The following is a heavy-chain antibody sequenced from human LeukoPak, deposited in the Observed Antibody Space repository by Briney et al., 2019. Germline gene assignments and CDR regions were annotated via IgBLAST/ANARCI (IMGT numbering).Heavy chain of an antibody. CDR3: AKNLKAKGAVTTYGMDV. Sequence: ASVKVSCKASGGTFSSYAISWVRQAPGQGLEWMGGIIPIFGTANYAQKFQGRVTITADESTSTAYMELSSLRAEDTAVYYCAKNLKAKGAVTTYGMDVWGQGTTVTVSS. D-gene: IGHD4-17*01. CDR1: GGTFSSYA. J-gene: IGHJ6*02. CDR2: IIPIFGTA. V-gene: IGHV1-69*01.